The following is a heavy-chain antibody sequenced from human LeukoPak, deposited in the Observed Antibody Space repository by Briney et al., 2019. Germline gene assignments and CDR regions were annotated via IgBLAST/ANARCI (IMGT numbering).Heavy chain of an antibody. Sequence: ASVKVSCNASGYTFSNYGVNWVRQAPGQGLEWMGWINTYNINTLYSARFQGRVIMTRDTSTSTVYMELRGLRSDDTAVYFCAREDRNAFDIWGQGTMITVSS. D-gene: IGHD1-14*01. CDR1: GYTFSNYG. CDR3: AREDRNAFDI. J-gene: IGHJ3*02. CDR2: INTYNINT. V-gene: IGHV1-18*01.